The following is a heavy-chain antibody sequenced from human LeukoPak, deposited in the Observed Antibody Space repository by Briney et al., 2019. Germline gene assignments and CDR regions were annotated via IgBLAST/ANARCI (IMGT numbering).Heavy chain of an antibody. J-gene: IGHJ5*02. CDR2: ISSSSNYL. V-gene: IGHV3-21*01. CDR3: ARDVAARPRWFAP. Sequence: GGSLRLSCAASRFTFSSYSMSWVRQAPGKGLEWVSFISSSSNYLYYADSVKGRFTISRDNAKNSLYLQMNSLRAEDTAVYYCARDVAARPRWFAPWGQGTLVTVSS. CDR1: RFTFSSYS. D-gene: IGHD6-6*01.